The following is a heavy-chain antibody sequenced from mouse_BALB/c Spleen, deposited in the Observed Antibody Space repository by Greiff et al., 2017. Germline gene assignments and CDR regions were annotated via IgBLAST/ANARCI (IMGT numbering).Heavy chain of an antibody. V-gene: IGHV3-2*02. CDR1: GYSITSDYA. CDR3: ATYYRYEAWFAY. CDR2: ISYSGST. Sequence: EVMLVESGPGLVKPSQSLSLTCTVTGYSITSDYAWNWIRQFPGNKLEWMGYISYSGSTSYNPSLKSRISITRDTSKNQFFLQLNSVTTEDTATYYCATYYRYEAWFAYWGQGTLVTVSA. J-gene: IGHJ3*01. D-gene: IGHD2-14*01.